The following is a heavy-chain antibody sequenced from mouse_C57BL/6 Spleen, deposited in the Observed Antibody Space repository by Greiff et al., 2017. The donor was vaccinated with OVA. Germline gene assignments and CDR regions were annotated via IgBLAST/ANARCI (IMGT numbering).Heavy chain of an antibody. V-gene: IGHV14-3*01. Sequence: VQLQQSVAELVRPGASVKLSCTASGFNIKNTYMHLAKQRPEQGLEWIGRIDPANGNTKYAPKFQGKATITADTSSNTAYLQLSSLTSEDTAIYYCAKDSSGIAYWGQGTLVTVSA. D-gene: IGHD3-2*02. CDR3: AKDSSGIAY. CDR1: GFNIKNTY. J-gene: IGHJ3*01. CDR2: IDPANGNT.